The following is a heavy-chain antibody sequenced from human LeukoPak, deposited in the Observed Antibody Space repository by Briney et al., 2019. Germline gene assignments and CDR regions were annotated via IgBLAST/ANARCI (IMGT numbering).Heavy chain of an antibody. CDR3: AKAVKGYCSGGSCYSLDY. D-gene: IGHD2-15*01. CDR1: GFTFDDYA. J-gene: IGHJ4*02. Sequence: PGRSLRLSCAASGFTFDDYAMHWVRQAPGKGLEWVPGISWNSGSIGYADSVKGRFTISRDNAKNSLYLQMNSLRAEDTALYYCAKAVKGYCSGGSCYSLDYWGQGTLVTVSS. CDR2: ISWNSGSI. V-gene: IGHV3-9*01.